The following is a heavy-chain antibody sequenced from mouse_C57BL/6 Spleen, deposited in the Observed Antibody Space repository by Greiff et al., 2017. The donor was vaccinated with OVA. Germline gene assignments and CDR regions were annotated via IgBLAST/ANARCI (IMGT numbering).Heavy chain of an antibody. V-gene: IGHV1-64*01. CDR3: AREGVLRSYYAMDY. CDR2: IHPNSGST. D-gene: IGHD1-1*01. CDR1: GYTFTSSW. J-gene: IGHJ4*01. Sequence: QVQLQQPGAELVKPGASVKLSCKASGYTFTSSWLPWVKQRPGQGLEWIGMIHPNSGSTNYNEKFKSKATLTVDKSSSTAYMQLSSLTSEDSAVYYCAREGVLRSYYAMDYWGQGTSVTVSS.